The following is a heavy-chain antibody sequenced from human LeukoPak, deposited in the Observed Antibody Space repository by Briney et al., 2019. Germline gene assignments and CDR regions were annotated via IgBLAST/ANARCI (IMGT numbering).Heavy chain of an antibody. V-gene: IGHV3-30*04. CDR1: GFTFSSYA. Sequence: GGSLRLSCAASGFTFSSYAMHWVRQAPGKGLEWVAVISYDGSNKYYADSVKGRFTISRDNSKNTLYLQMNSLRAEDTAVYYCARDPQEIAAAGPGFDYWGQGTLVTVSS. D-gene: IGHD6-13*01. CDR2: ISYDGSNK. J-gene: IGHJ4*02. CDR3: ARDPQEIAAAGPGFDY.